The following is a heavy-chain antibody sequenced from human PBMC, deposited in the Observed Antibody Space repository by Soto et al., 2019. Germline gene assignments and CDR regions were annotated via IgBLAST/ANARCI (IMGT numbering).Heavy chain of an antibody. CDR2: ISSSSIYT. CDR1: GFSLSSYS. J-gene: IGHJ6*02. D-gene: IGHD2-2*01. CDR3: ARIGVAAALGTFGMDV. Sequence: GGSLRLSCAASGFSLSSYSMNWVRQAPGKGLEWVSAISSSSIYTYYGDSVKGRFTISRDNAKNSLYLQLNSLRAEDTAVYYCARIGVAAALGTFGMDVWGQGTTVTVSS. V-gene: IGHV3-21*01.